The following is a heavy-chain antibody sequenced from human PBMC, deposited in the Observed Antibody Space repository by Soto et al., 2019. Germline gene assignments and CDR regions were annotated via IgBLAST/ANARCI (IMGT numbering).Heavy chain of an antibody. CDR3: ARSPSYNWIGRGWASFDP. CDR2: IIPIFGTA. V-gene: IGHV1-69*13. J-gene: IGHJ5*02. D-gene: IGHD1-1*01. Sequence: EASVKVSCKASGGTFSSYAISWVRQAPGQGLEWMGGIIPIFGTANYAQKFQGRVTITADESTSTAYMELSSLRSDDTAVYYCARSPSYNWIGRGWASFDPWGQGTLLTVYS. CDR1: GGTFSSYA.